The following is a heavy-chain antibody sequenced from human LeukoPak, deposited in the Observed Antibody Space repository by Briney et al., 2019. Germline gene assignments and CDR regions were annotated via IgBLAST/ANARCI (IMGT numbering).Heavy chain of an antibody. Sequence: ASVKVSCKASGYIFTNYYIHWVRQAPGQGLEWMGIINPSGGSTSYAQKFQGRVTMTRDTSISTAYMELSRLRSDDTAVYYCVRDPGSGYSFLYYFDYWGQGTLVTVSS. V-gene: IGHV1-46*01. CDR1: GYIFTNYY. D-gene: IGHD5-18*01. J-gene: IGHJ4*02. CDR2: INPSGGST. CDR3: VRDPGSGYSFLYYFDY.